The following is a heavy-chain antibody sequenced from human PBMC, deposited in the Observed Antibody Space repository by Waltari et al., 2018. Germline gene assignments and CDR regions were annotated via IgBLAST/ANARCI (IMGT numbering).Heavy chain of an antibody. Sequence: EVHLVESGGGSVKPGGSLRLSCAASGFIFGNVWMHWVRQVPGKGLLWVSRINDDGSTISYADSVKGRFTISRDNAKNTLYLQMDSLRVEDTAVYYCTRTLVGPYPFENWGQGTLVTVSS. CDR3: TRTLVGPYPFEN. J-gene: IGHJ4*02. CDR1: GFIFGNVW. D-gene: IGHD1-26*01. CDR2: INDDGSTI. V-gene: IGHV3-74*01.